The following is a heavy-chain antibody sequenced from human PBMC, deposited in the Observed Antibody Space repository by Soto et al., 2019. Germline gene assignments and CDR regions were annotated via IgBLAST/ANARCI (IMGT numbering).Heavy chain of an antibody. CDR3: ARFTMIVVVITTDAFDI. CDR2: IYYSGST. J-gene: IGHJ3*02. CDR1: GGSISSGGYY. V-gene: IGHV4-31*03. D-gene: IGHD3-22*01. Sequence: SETLSLTCTVSGGSISSGGYYWSWIRQHPGKGLGWIGYIYYSGSTYYNPSLKSRVTISVDTSKNQFSLKLSSVTAADTAVYYCARFTMIVVVITTDAFDIWGQGTMVTVSS.